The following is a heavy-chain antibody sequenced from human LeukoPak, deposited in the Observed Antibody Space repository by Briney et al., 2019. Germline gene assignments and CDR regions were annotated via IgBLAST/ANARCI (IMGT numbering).Heavy chain of an antibody. J-gene: IGHJ4*02. V-gene: IGHV1-69*06. Sequence: SVKVSCKASGGTLSSYAISWVRQAPGQGLEWMGGIIPIFGTANYAQKFQGRVTITADKSTSTAYMELSSLRSEDTAVYYCARVAPYCSSTSCYFNYWGQGTLVTVSS. CDR2: IIPIFGTA. CDR1: GGTLSSYA. D-gene: IGHD2-2*01. CDR3: ARVAPYCSSTSCYFNY.